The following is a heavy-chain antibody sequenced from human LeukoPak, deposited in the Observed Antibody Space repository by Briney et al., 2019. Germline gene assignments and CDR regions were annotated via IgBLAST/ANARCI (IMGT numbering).Heavy chain of an antibody. D-gene: IGHD3-9*01. CDR1: GFTFSSYG. J-gene: IGHJ4*02. Sequence: PGGSLRLSCAASGFTFSSYGMHWVRQAPGKGLEWVAFIRYDGSNKYYADSVKGRFTISRDNSKNTLYLQMNSLRAEDTAVYYCAKDLADVAYYDILTGSPFDYWGQGTLVTVSS. CDR3: AKDLADVAYYDILTGSPFDY. V-gene: IGHV3-30*02. CDR2: IRYDGSNK.